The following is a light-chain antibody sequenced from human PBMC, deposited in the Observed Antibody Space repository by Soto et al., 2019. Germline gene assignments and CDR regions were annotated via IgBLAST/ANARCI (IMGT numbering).Light chain of an antibody. CDR3: QQYGSSPPYT. Sequence: EIVLTQSPGTLSLSPGERATLSCRASQSVSSSYLAWYQQKPGQAPRLLIYGASSRATGIPDRFSGSGSGTDFTLTISRLEPEDFAVHSCQQYGSSPPYTFGQGTKLEIK. J-gene: IGKJ2*01. V-gene: IGKV3-20*01. CDR1: QSVSSSY. CDR2: GAS.